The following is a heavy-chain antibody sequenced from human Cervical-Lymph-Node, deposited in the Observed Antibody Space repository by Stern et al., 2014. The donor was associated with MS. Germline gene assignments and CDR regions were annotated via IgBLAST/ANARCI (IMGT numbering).Heavy chain of an antibody. CDR3: ARHRVAAAATFDY. CDR2: IYYSGST. D-gene: IGHD2-2*01. J-gene: IGHJ4*02. Sequence: MQLVESGPGLVKPSETLSLTCTVSGGSISGYYWSWIRQPPGKGLEWIGYIYYSGSTYYNPSLKSRVTISVDTSRNQFSLRLSSVTAADTAVYYCARHRVAAAATFDYWGQGTLVTVSS. V-gene: IGHV4-59*08. CDR1: GGSISGYY.